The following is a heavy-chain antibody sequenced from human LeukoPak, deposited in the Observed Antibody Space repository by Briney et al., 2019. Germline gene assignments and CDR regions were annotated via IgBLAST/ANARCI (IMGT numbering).Heavy chain of an antibody. Sequence: GGSLRLSCAASGFTFSNYAMSWVRQAPGKGLEWVSAISGSGGSTYYADSVKGRFTISRGNSKSTLYLQLDSLRAEDTAIYYCANDYGDYEVYFDYWGQGTLVTVSS. CDR1: GFTFSNYA. V-gene: IGHV3-23*01. D-gene: IGHD4-17*01. CDR3: ANDYGDYEVYFDY. J-gene: IGHJ4*02. CDR2: ISGSGGST.